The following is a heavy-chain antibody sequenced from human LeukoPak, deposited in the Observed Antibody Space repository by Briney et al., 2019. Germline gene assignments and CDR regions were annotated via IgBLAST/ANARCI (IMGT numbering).Heavy chain of an antibody. D-gene: IGHD4-17*01. Sequence: SETLSLTCTVSGGSISSGSYYWSWIRQPAGKGLEWIGRIYTSGSTNYDPSLKSRVTISVDTSKNQFSLKLSSVTAADTAAYYCARGAGDYGDLSAFDIWGQGTMVTVSS. CDR1: GGSISSGSYY. CDR3: ARGAGDYGDLSAFDI. V-gene: IGHV4-61*02. CDR2: IYTSGST. J-gene: IGHJ3*02.